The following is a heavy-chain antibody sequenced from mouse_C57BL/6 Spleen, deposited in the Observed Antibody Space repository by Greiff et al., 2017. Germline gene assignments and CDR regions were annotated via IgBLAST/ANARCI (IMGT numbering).Heavy chain of an antibody. D-gene: IGHD1-1*01. CDR3: AGNYYGSSYWYFDV. CDR1: GFSLTSYG. J-gene: IGHJ1*03. CDR2: LWRGGST. V-gene: IGHV2-5*01. Sequence: QVQLQQSGPGLVQPSQSLSITCTVSGFSLTSYGVHWVRQSPGKGLEWLGVLWRGGSTDYTAAFMSRLSITKDNSKSQVFFKMNSLQADDTAIYYCAGNYYGSSYWYFDVWGTGTTVTVSS.